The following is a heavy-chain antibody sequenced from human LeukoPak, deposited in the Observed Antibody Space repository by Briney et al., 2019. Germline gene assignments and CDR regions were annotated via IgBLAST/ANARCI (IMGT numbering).Heavy chain of an antibody. Sequence: GGSLRLSCAASGFTFSSYWMSWVRQAPGKGLEWVSVIYSGGSTYYADSVKGRFTISRDNSKNTLYLQMNSLRAEDTAVYYCAVIMAVAGSTGFDYWGQGTLVTVSS. D-gene: IGHD6-19*01. CDR1: GFTFSSYW. V-gene: IGHV3-66*01. CDR3: AVIMAVAGSTGFDY. J-gene: IGHJ4*02. CDR2: IYSGGST.